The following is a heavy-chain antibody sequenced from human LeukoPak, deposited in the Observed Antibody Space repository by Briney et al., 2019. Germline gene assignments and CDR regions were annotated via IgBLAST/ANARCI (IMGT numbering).Heavy chain of an antibody. V-gene: IGHV1-69*01. CDR2: IIPIFGTA. Sequence: SVKVSCKASGGTFGSYAISWVRQAPGQGLEWMGGIIPIFGTANYAQKFQGRVTITADESTSTAYMELSSLRSEDTAVYYCARYCSGGSCPFDYWGQGTLVTVSS. J-gene: IGHJ4*02. D-gene: IGHD2-15*01. CDR1: GGTFGSYA. CDR3: ARYCSGGSCPFDY.